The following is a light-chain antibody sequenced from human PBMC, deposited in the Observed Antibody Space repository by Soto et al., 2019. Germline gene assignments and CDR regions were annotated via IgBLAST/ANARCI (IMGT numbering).Light chain of an antibody. J-gene: IGLJ1*01. CDR3: RSYTSSSARV. CDR2: EVS. CDR1: SSDVGGYNY. Sequence: QSVLTQPASVSGSPGQSITISCTGTSSDVGGYNYVSWYQQHPGKAPKLMIYEVSNRPSGVSNRFSGSKSGNTASLTISGLQAEDEADYYCRSYTSSSARVFGTGTTLTVL. V-gene: IGLV2-14*01.